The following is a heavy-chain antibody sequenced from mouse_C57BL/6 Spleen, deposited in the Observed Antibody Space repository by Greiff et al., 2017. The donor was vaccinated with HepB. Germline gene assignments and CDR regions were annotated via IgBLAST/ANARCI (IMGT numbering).Heavy chain of an antibody. J-gene: IGHJ2*01. CDR2: IYPRSGNT. Sequence: QVQLQHSGAELARPGASVKLSCKASGYTFTSYGISWVKQRTGQGLEWIGEIYPRSGNTYYNEKFKGKATLTADKSSSTAYMELRSLTSEDSAVYFCARNHFDYWGQGTTLTVSS. V-gene: IGHV1-81*01. CDR3: ARNHFDY. CDR1: GYTFTSYG.